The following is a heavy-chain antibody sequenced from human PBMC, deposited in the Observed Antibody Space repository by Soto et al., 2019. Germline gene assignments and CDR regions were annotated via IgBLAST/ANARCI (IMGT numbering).Heavy chain of an antibody. V-gene: IGHV1-69*01. CDR2: IIPIFGTA. J-gene: IGHJ4*02. CDR3: ARGWGYDSNDYYYAY. Sequence: QVQLVQSGGEVRKPGSSVKVSCKASGGTFSRHAISWVRQAPGQGLEWMGGIIPIFGTANHAQKFQGRVTIIADESTSTVYMELSSLRSEDTAMYYCARGWGYDSNDYYYAYWGQGPLVIVSS. CDR1: GGTFSRHA. D-gene: IGHD3-22*01.